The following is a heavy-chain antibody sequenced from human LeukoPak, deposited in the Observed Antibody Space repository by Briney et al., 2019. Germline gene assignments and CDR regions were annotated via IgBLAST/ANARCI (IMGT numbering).Heavy chain of an antibody. D-gene: IGHD1-26*01. V-gene: IGHV3-21*04. J-gene: IGHJ4*02. CDR1: PFRLNAYI. CDR3: VRDRGTYRPIDY. Sequence: GGSLRLSRAASPFRLNAYIMNWVRQAPGKGVERVSSISYTGTYIYYADSVKGRFTISRDNAQNSLYLQMNSLRAEDTAIYYCVRDRGTYRPIDYWGQGTLVTVSS. CDR2: ISYTGTYI.